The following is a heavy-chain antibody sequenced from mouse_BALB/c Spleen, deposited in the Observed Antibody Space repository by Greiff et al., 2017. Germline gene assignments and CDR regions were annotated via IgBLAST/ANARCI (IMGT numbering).Heavy chain of an antibody. CDR1: GFTFSSFG. V-gene: IGHV5-17*02. J-gene: IGHJ1*01. CDR2: ISSGSSTI. CDR3: ASQGLARYFDV. Sequence: EVQRVESGGGLVQPGGSRKLSCAASGFTFSSFGMHWVRQAPEKGLEWVAYISSGSSTIYYADTVKGRFTISRDNPKNTLFLQMTSLRSEDTAMYYCASQGLARYFDVWGAGTTVTVSS. D-gene: IGHD3-1*01.